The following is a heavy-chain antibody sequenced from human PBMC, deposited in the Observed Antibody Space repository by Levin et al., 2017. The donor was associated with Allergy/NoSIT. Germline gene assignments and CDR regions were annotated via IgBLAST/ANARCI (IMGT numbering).Heavy chain of an antibody. D-gene: IGHD4-17*01. V-gene: IGHV1-46*01. CDR1: GYTFTSYY. J-gene: IGHJ4*02. CDR2: INPSGGST. Sequence: GESLKISCKASGYTFTSYYMHWVRQAPGQGLEWMGIINPSGGSTSYAQKFQGRVTMTRDTSTSTVYMELSSLRSEDTAVYYCARDDRRSQTDDYGDYEGGNGPDYWGQGTLVTVSS. CDR3: ARDDRRSQTDDYGDYEGGNGPDY.